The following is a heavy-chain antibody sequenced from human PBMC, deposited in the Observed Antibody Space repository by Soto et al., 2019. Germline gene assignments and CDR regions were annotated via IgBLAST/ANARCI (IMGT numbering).Heavy chain of an antibody. CDR2: IIPILGIA. CDR3: ARDQGEXCXXDCYLPWFDP. Sequence: QVQLVQSGAEVKKPGSSVKVSCKASGGTFSSYTISWVRQAPGQGLEWMGRIIPILGIANYAQKFQGRVTITAXKSTXTAXMELSSXXSEDTAVYYCARDQGEXCXXDCYLPWFDPWGQGTLVTVSS. J-gene: IGHJ5*02. D-gene: IGHD2-21*01. V-gene: IGHV1-69*08. CDR1: GGTFSSYT.